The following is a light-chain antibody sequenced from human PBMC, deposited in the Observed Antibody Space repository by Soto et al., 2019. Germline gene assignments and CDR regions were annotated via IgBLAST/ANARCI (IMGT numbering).Light chain of an antibody. CDR1: QSISSY. CDR3: QQSYSTPLT. V-gene: IGKV1-39*01. J-gene: IGKJ4*01. Sequence: DIQMTQSPSSLSASVGDRVTITCRASQSISSYLNWYQQKPRKAPKLLIYAASSLQSGVPSRFSGSGSGTDVTLTISSLQPEDFATYYCQQSYSTPLTFGGGTKVEIK. CDR2: AAS.